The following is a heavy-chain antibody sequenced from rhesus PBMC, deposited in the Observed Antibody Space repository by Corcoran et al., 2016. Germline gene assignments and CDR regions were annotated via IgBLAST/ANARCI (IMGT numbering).Heavy chain of an antibody. J-gene: IGHJ6*01. D-gene: IGHD6S26*01. CDR1: GGSFSSYC. CDR2: INGKSGRT. Sequence: QVQLQESGPGLVKPPETLSLTCAVSGGSFSSYCWSWIRQPPGKELEWIEEINGKSGRTNYNPSLKSQVTISKDTSKDQFSLKLSSVTSADTAVYYCARGYSSGWSYSYGLDSWGQGVVVTVSS. CDR3: ARGYSSGWSYSYGLDS. V-gene: IGHV4-80*01.